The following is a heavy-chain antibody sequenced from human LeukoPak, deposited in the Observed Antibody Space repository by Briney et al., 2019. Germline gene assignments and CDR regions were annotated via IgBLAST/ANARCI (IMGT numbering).Heavy chain of an antibody. CDR2: ISYDGSNK. CDR1: GFTFNNYG. CDR3: AERLGRSLAVDF. J-gene: IGHJ4*02. V-gene: IGHV3-30*03. Sequence: PGRSLTLSCTASGFTFNNYGMHWVRQAPGKGLEGVQDISYDGSNKYYADSVKGRFTISRDNSKNTLYLQINSRRAEDTAVYYCAERLGRSLAVDFWGQGTLVTVSS.